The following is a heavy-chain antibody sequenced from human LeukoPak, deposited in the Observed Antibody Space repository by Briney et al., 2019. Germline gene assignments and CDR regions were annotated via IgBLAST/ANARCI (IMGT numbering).Heavy chain of an antibody. CDR3: ARWGCGDYARESDY. CDR2: INHSGST. V-gene: IGHV4-34*01. J-gene: IGHJ4*02. D-gene: IGHD4-17*01. CDR1: GGSFSGYY. Sequence: SETLSLTCAVYGGSFSGYYWSWIRQPPGKGLEWIGEINHSGSTNYNPSLKSRVTISVDTSKNQFSLKLSSVTAADTAVYYCARWGCGDYARESDYWGQGTLVTVSS.